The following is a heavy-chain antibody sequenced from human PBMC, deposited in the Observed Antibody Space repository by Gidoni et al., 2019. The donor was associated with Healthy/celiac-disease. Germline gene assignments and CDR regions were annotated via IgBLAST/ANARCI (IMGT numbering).Heavy chain of an antibody. CDR3: ARDLPAYYDYVWGSYRPNWFDP. J-gene: IGHJ5*02. CDR1: GFTFSSYS. V-gene: IGHV3-48*02. Sequence: EVQLVESGGGLVQPGGSLRLSCAASGFTFSSYSMNWVRQAPGKGLEWVSYISSSSSTIYYADSVKGRFTISRENAKNSLYLQMNSLRDEDTAVYYCARDLPAYYDYVWGSYRPNWFDPWGQGTLVTVSS. D-gene: IGHD3-16*02. CDR2: ISSSSSTI.